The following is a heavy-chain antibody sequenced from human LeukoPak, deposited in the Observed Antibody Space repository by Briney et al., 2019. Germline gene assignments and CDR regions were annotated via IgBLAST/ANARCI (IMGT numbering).Heavy chain of an antibody. CDR2: ISSSSSTI. D-gene: IGHD6-6*01. V-gene: IGHV3-48*02. CDR1: GFTFSSYS. Sequence: PGGSLRLSCAASGFTFSSYSMNWVRQAPGKGLEWVSYISSSSSTIYCADSVKGRFTISRDNAKNSLYLQMNSLRDEDTAVYYCASAPEATWQLVTDAFGIWGQGTMVTVSS. J-gene: IGHJ3*02. CDR3: ASAPEATWQLVTDAFGI.